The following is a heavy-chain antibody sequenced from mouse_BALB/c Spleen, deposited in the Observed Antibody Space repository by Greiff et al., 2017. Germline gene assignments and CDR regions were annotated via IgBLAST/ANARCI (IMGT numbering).Heavy chain of an antibody. V-gene: IGHV7-3*02. CDR2: IRNKANGYTT. CDR1: GFTFTDYY. D-gene: IGHD2-4*01. Sequence: DVKLVESGGGLVQPGGSLRLSCATSGFTFTDYYMSWVRQPPGKALEWLGFIRNKANGYTTEYSASVKGRFTISRDNSQSILYLQMNTLRAEDSATYYCARDMRITTYAMDYWGQGTSVTVSS. CDR3: ARDMRITTYAMDY. J-gene: IGHJ4*01.